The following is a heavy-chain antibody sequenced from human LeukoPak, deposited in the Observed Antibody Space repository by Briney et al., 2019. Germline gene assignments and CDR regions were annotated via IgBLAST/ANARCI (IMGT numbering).Heavy chain of an antibody. CDR2: IIPILGIA. CDR1: RGTFSSYA. CDR3: ARAQQLTRGGKYNWFDP. D-gene: IGHD6-13*01. V-gene: IGHV1-69*04. Sequence: SVKVSCKASRGTFSSYAISWVRQAPGQGLEWMGRIIPILGIANYAQKFQGRVTITADKSTSTAYMELSSLRSEDTAVYYCARAQQLTRGGKYNWFDPWGQGTLVTVSS. J-gene: IGHJ5*02.